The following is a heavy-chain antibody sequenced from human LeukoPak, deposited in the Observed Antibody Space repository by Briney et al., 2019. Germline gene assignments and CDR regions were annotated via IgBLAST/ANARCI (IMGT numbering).Heavy chain of an antibody. CDR2: INPNSGGT. Sequence: ASVKVSCKASGYTFTGYYMHWVRQAPGQGLEWMGWINPNSGGTNYAQKFQGRVTMTRDTSISTAYMELSRLRSDDTAVYYCASLYSSSWNAFDIWGQGTMVTVSS. J-gene: IGHJ3*02. D-gene: IGHD6-13*01. CDR1: GYTFTGYY. CDR3: ASLYSSSWNAFDI. V-gene: IGHV1-2*02.